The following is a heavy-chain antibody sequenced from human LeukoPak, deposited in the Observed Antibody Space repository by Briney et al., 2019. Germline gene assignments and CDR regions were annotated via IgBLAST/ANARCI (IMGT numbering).Heavy chain of an antibody. V-gene: IGHV5-51*01. J-gene: IGHJ3*02. CDR2: IYPGDSDT. CDR3: ARQSSLPGYSYGYRYLGGGDAFDI. Sequence: GESLKISCKGSGYSFTRYWIGWVRQMPGKGLEWMGIIYPGDSDTRYSPSFQGQVTISADKSISTAYLQWSSLKASDTAMYYCARQSSLPGYSYGYRYLGGGDAFDIWGQGTMVTVSS. CDR1: GYSFTRYW. D-gene: IGHD5-18*01.